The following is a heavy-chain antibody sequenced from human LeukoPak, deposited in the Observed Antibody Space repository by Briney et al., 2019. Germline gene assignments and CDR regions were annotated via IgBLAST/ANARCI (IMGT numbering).Heavy chain of an antibody. CDR1: GYTFTGYY. CDR3: ARRHSSGWFIDY. J-gene: IGHJ4*02. D-gene: IGHD6-19*01. Sequence: ASVKVSCKASGYTFTGYYMHWVRQAPGQGLEWMGWINPNSGGTNYAQKFQGRVTMTRDTSINTAYMELSRLRSDDTAVYYCARRHSSGWFIDYWGQGTLVTVSS. CDR2: INPNSGGT. V-gene: IGHV1-2*02.